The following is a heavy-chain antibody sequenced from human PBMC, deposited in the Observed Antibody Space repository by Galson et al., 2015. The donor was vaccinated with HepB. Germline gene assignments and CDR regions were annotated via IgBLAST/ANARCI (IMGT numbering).Heavy chain of an antibody. CDR1: GFTFSSYA. CDR3: ARDTKWSYFDY. Sequence: SLRLSCAASGFTFSSYAMHWVRQAPGKGLEWVAVISYDGSNKYYADSVKGRFTISRDNSKNTLYLQMNSLRAEDTAVYYCARDTKWSYFDYWGQGTLVTVSS. J-gene: IGHJ4*02. V-gene: IGHV3-30-3*01. D-gene: IGHD2-8*01. CDR2: ISYDGSNK.